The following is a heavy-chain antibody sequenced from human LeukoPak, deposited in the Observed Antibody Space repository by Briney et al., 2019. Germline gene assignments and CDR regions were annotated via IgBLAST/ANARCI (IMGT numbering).Heavy chain of an antibody. CDR2: ISAYNGNT. Sequence: ASVKVSCKASGYTFTSYGSSWVRQAPGQGLEWMGWISAYNGNTNYAQKLQGRVTMTTDTSTSTAYMELRSLRSDDTAVYYCARCIAAAGVCYYGMDVWGQGTTVTVSS. J-gene: IGHJ6*02. V-gene: IGHV1-18*01. CDR1: GYTFTSYG. CDR3: ARCIAAAGVCYYGMDV. D-gene: IGHD6-13*01.